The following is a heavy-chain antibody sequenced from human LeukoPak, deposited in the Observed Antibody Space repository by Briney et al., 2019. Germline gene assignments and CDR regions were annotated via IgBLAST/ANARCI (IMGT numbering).Heavy chain of an antibody. CDR3: ARSLGELFPDY. V-gene: IGHV4-4*09. CDR2: IYTSGST. D-gene: IGHD3-16*01. Sequence: SETLSLTCAVYGGSFSGYYWSWIRQPPGKGLEWIGYIYTSGSTNYNPSLKSRVTISLDTSRNQFSLRLSSVTAADTAVYYCARSLGELFPDYWGQGTLVTVSS. J-gene: IGHJ4*02. CDR1: GGSFSGYY.